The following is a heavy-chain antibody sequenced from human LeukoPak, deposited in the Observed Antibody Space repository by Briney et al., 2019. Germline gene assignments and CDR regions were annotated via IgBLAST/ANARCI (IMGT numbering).Heavy chain of an antibody. J-gene: IGHJ3*02. CDR2: INPKSGGT. D-gene: IGHD5-18*01. Sequence: ASVKVSCKASGYTFTNYGISWVRQAPGQGLEWMGWINPKSGGTNYAQKFQGKVTMTRDTSISTAYMELSRLRSDDTAVYYCSSIPGGYTYGDDAFDIWGQGTMVTVSS. CDR1: GYTFTNYG. V-gene: IGHV1-2*02. CDR3: SSIPGGYTYGDDAFDI.